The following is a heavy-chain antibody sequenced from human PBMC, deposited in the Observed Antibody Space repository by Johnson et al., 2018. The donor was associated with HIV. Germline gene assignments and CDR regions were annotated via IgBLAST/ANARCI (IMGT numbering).Heavy chain of an antibody. J-gene: IGHJ3*01. V-gene: IGHV3-30*03. CDR1: GFTFSSYG. CDR2: ISYDGSNK. CDR3: ARALSRFGVSDAFDV. Sequence: VQLVESGGGVVQPGRSLRLSCAASGFTFSSYGMHWVRQAPGKGLEWVAVISYDGSNKYYVDSVKGRFTISRDNSKNTVFLQMDSLRVEDTAVYYCARALSRFGVSDAFDVWGQGTMVTVSS. D-gene: IGHD3-10*01.